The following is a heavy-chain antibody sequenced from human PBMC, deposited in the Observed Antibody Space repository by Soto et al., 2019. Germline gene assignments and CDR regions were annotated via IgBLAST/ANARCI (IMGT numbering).Heavy chain of an antibody. D-gene: IGHD6-13*01. Sequence: LRRSCASSGFTFSSYSMSWVRQAPGKGLEWVSSISSSSSYIYYADSVKGLFTISRDNAKNSLYLQMNSLRAEDTAVYYCARDAPNLSYSSSWSNWFDPWGQGTLVTVS. CDR1: GFTFSSYS. CDR2: ISSSSSYI. CDR3: ARDAPNLSYSSSWSNWFDP. J-gene: IGHJ5*02. V-gene: IGHV3-21*01.